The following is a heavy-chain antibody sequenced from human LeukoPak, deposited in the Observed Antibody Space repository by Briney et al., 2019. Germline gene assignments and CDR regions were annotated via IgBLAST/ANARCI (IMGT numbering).Heavy chain of an antibody. CDR1: GFTFSDYA. D-gene: IGHD2-15*01. CDR3: AKDTSAWWYHRAYMNV. J-gene: IGHJ6*03. V-gene: IGHV3-23*01. CDR2: ISGSGDKT. Sequence: GGSLRLSCAASGFTFSDYAMSCVRQAPGGGLEWVSAISGSGDKTFHADSVKGRFTTSSDNSKNTLSLQMSSLRVEDSAVYFCAKDTSAWWYHRAYMNVWGTGTTVTVSS.